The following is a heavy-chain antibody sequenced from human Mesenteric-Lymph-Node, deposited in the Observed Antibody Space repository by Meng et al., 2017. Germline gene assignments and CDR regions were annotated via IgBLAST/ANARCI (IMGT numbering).Heavy chain of an antibody. CDR2: ISGSGDST. Sequence: GESLKISCAASGFTFSSYSMNWVRQAPGKGLEWVSTISGSGDSTYYGDSVKGRFTISRDNSKNTLYLQMNSLRAEDTAVYYCAKGRVTATTSLPDYWGQGSLVTVSS. J-gene: IGHJ4*02. CDR1: GFTFSSYS. D-gene: IGHD2-21*02. V-gene: IGHV3-23*01. CDR3: AKGRVTATTSLPDY.